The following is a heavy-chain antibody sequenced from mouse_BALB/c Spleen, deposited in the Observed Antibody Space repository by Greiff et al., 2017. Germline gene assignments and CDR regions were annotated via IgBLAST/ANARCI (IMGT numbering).Heavy chain of an antibody. V-gene: IGHV3-8*02. Sequence: DVKLQESGPSLVKPSQTLSLTCSVTGDSITSGYWNWIRKFPGNKLEYMGYISYSGSTYYNPSLKSRISITRDTSKNQYYLQLNSVTTEDTATYYCARYDYDDGYFDYWGQGTTLTVSS. CDR1: GDSITSGY. CDR3: ARYDYDDGYFDY. CDR2: ISYSGST. D-gene: IGHD2-4*01. J-gene: IGHJ2*01.